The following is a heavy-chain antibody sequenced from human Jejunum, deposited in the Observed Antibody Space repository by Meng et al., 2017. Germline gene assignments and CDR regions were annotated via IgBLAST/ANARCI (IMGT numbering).Heavy chain of an antibody. CDR2: TRNKVDSDTT. CDR1: GFTFSDHY. Sequence: GESLKISCAASGFTFSDHYMDWVRQAPGKGLEWVGRTRNKVDSDTTEYAASVKGRFTISRDDSKNSLYLHMNSLNTEDTSVYYWAGDLGYCSGGTCYSRLDVWGQGTTVTVSS. D-gene: IGHD2-15*01. CDR3: AGDLGYCSGGTCYSRLDV. V-gene: IGHV3-72*01. J-gene: IGHJ6*02.